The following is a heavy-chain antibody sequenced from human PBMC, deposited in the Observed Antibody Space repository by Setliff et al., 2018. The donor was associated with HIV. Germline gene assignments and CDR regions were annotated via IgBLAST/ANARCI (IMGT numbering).Heavy chain of an antibody. Sequence: HPGGSLRLSCVGSGFTFSDYSLNWVRQAPGKGLEWVANIKQDGSEMYYVDSVKGRFTISRDNAKNSLFLQMKSLRAEDTAVYYCTRDLTLWFGELYYYYGMDVWGQGTTVTVSS. D-gene: IGHD3-10*01. J-gene: IGHJ6*02. CDR2: IKQDGSEM. CDR1: GFTFSDYS. V-gene: IGHV3-7*03. CDR3: TRDLTLWFGELYYYYGMDV.